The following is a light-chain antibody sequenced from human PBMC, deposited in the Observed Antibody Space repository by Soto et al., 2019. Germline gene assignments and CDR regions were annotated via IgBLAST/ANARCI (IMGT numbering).Light chain of an antibody. J-gene: IGLJ1*01. CDR3: QTWGTGIRV. V-gene: IGLV4-69*01. CDR1: SGHSSYA. Sequence: QSVLTQSPSASASLGASVKLTCTLSSGHSSYAIAWHQQQPEKGPRYLMKLNSDGSHSKGDGIPDRLSGSSSGAERYLTISGLQSEDEADYYCQTWGTGIRVFGTGTKVTVL. CDR2: LNSDGSH.